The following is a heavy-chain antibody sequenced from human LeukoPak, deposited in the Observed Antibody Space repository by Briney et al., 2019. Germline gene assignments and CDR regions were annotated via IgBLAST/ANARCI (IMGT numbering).Heavy chain of an antibody. V-gene: IGHV3-21*01. CDR1: GFTFSGYS. D-gene: IGHD2-15*01. CDR2: ISSSSSYI. CDR3: ARDEGYCSGGSCYTNYYFDY. Sequence: PGGSLRLSCAASGFTFSGYSMNWVRQAPGNGLEWVSSISSSSSYIYYADSVKGRFTISRDNAKNSLSLQMNSLRAEDTAVYYCARDEGYCSGGSCYTNYYFDYWGQGTLVTVSS. J-gene: IGHJ4*02.